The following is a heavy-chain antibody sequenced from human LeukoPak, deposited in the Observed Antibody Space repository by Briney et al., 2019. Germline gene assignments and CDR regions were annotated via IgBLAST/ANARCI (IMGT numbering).Heavy chain of an antibody. CDR3: AKVGNNYVFDS. Sequence: SETLSLTCTVSGASINTYYWSGLRQPAGKGVEWIGRIYADVATNYNSSLKSRVTMSVDTSKNQFSLKLDSLTAADTAVYYCAKVGNNYVFDSWGQGTLVTVSS. J-gene: IGHJ4*02. D-gene: IGHD1/OR15-1a*01. CDR1: GASINTYY. V-gene: IGHV4-4*07. CDR2: IYADVAT.